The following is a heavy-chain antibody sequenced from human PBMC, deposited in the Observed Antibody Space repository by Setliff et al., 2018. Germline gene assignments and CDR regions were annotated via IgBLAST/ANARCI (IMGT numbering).Heavy chain of an antibody. Sequence: ASVKVSCKASGDTFTNYGINWVRQAPGQGLEWMGWINPNSGGTNYAQKFQGRVTMTRDTSISTAYMELRSLRSDDTAVYYCARDRRDYDILTGYYEFTFDYWGQGTLVTVSS. CDR2: INPNSGGT. V-gene: IGHV1-2*02. CDR3: ARDRRDYDILTGYYEFTFDY. CDR1: GDTFTNYG. D-gene: IGHD3-9*01. J-gene: IGHJ4*02.